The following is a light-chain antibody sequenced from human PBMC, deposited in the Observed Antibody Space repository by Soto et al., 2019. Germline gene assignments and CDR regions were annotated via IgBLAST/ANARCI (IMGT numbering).Light chain of an antibody. CDR3: QQTYSTPHT. CDR2: AAI. V-gene: IGKV1-39*01. J-gene: IGKJ2*01. Sequence: DIQMTQSPSSLSASVGDRVSITWRASQGISSWLAWYQHKPGKAPKLLIYAAISLQSGVPSRLSGSGSGTDFTLTISSLQPEDFATYYCQQTYSTPHTFGQGTKVDIK. CDR1: QGISSW.